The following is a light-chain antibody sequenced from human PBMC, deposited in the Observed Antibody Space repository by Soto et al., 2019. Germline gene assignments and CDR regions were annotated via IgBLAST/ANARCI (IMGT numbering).Light chain of an antibody. Sequence: EIVLTQSPATLSLSPGERASLSCRASQNVSRFLAWYQRRPGQAPRLLIYDASKRASDVPARFSGSGSGTDFTLTISSLEPEDSAVYDCQQRSNWPPLTFGGGTKVEIK. CDR3: QQRSNWPPLT. V-gene: IGKV3-11*01. J-gene: IGKJ4*01. CDR1: QNVSRF. CDR2: DAS.